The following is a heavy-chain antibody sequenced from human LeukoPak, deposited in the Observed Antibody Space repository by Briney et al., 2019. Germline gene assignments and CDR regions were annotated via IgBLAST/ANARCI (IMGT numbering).Heavy chain of an antibody. CDR2: TSYDGNKR. CDR1: GFTFDNYA. D-gene: IGHD3-3*02. Sequence: GGSLRLSCAASGFTFDNYAVHWVRQAPGKGLEWVAVTSYDGNKRCYADSVKGRFTISRDSSNNMLYFQMNGLKVEDTAMYYCVKGGGVADYYPFIGQYFDVWGRGTQATVSS. CDR3: VKGGGVADYYPFIGQYFDV. J-gene: IGHJ2*01. V-gene: IGHV3-30-3*01.